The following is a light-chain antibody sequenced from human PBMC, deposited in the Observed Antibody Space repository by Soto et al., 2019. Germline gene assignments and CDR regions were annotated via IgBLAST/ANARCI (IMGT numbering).Light chain of an antibody. CDR3: QQYGSSPERT. CDR1: QSVSSSY. J-gene: IGKJ1*01. CDR2: GAS. V-gene: IGKV3-20*01. Sequence: EIVLTQSPGTLSLSPGERATLSCRASQSVSSSYLAWYQQKPGQAPRLLIYGASSRATGIPDRFSGSGPGTDFTLTISRLEPEDFAVYYCQQYGSSPERTFGQGTKVDI.